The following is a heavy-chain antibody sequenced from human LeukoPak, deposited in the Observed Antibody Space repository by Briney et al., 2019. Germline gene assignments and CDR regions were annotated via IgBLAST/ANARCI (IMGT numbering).Heavy chain of an antibody. Sequence: SETQSLTCVVSGGSISGYHWSWIRQVPGKGLEWIGYIYYKGITDYNPSLKSRVTISLDTSKSQFSLKLSSVIAADTAVYYCARLVAVTGTVDWFDPWGQGTVVTVSS. CDR2: IYYKGIT. V-gene: IGHV4-59*08. D-gene: IGHD2-21*02. J-gene: IGHJ5*02. CDR3: ARLVAVTGTVDWFDP. CDR1: GGSISGYH.